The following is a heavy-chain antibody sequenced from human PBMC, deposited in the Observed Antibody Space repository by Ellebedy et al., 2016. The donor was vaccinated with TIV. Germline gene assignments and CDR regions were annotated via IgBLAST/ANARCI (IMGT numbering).Heavy chain of an antibody. J-gene: IGHJ4*02. CDR3: ARGGSYYYWGFGY. CDR2: IKQDGSEK. D-gene: IGHD3-10*01. Sequence: GGSLRLSXAASGFTFSSYWMSWVRQAPGKGLEWVANIKQDGSEKYYVDSVKGRFTISRDNAKNSLYLQMNSLRAEDTAVYYCARGGSYYYWGFGYWGQGTLVTVSS. CDR1: GFTFSSYW. V-gene: IGHV3-7*04.